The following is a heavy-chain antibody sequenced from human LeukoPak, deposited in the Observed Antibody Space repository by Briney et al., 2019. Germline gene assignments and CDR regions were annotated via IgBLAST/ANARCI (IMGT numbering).Heavy chain of an antibody. D-gene: IGHD5-24*01. CDR2: IYHSGTT. CDR1: SYSISNGYY. Sequence: PSETLSLTCAVSSYSISNGYYWGWIRQPPGKGLEWIGSIYHSGTTYYSPSLKSRVTISVDTSKNQFSLILSSVTAADTAVYYCARHLPLQYYFDYWGQGTLVTVSS. J-gene: IGHJ4*02. V-gene: IGHV4-38-2*01. CDR3: ARHLPLQYYFDY.